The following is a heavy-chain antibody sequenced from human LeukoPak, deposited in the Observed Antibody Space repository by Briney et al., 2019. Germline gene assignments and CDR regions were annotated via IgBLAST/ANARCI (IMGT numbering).Heavy chain of an antibody. Sequence: ASVKVSCKVSGYTLTELSMHWVRQAPGKGLEWMGGFDPEDGETIYAQKFQGRVTMTEDTSTDTAYMELSSLRSEDTAVYYCATVLLWFGGPPDDYWGQGTLVTVSS. CDR3: ATVLLWFGGPPDDY. V-gene: IGHV1-24*01. CDR1: GYTLTELS. J-gene: IGHJ4*02. CDR2: FDPEDGET. D-gene: IGHD3-10*01.